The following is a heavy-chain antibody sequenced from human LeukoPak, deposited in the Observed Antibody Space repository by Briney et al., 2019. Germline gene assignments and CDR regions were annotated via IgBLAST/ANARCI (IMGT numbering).Heavy chain of an antibody. Sequence: SQTLSLTCTVSGGSISSGGYYWSWIRQHPGKGLEWIVYIYYSGSTYYNPSIKSRVTISVDTSKNQFSLKLSSVTAADTDVYYCARDVGYYDSSGLPSPYFDYWGQGTLLTVSS. J-gene: IGHJ4*02. V-gene: IGHV4-31*03. D-gene: IGHD3-22*01. CDR2: IYYSGST. CDR3: ARDVGYYDSSGLPSPYFDY. CDR1: GGSISSGGYY.